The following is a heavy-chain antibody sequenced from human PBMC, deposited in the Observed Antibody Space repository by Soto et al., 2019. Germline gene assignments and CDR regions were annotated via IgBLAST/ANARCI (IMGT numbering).Heavy chain of an antibody. D-gene: IGHD2-15*01. CDR1: GGSFSGYY. V-gene: IGHV4-34*01. Sequence: SETLSLTCAVYGGSFSGYYWSWIRQPPGKRLEWIGEINHSGSTNYDPSLKSRVTISVDTSKNQFSLKLSSVTAADTAVYYCARESRYCSGGSCYGVYYYYGMDVWGQGTTVTVS. CDR3: ARESRYCSGGSCYGVYYYYGMDV. CDR2: INHSGST. J-gene: IGHJ6*02.